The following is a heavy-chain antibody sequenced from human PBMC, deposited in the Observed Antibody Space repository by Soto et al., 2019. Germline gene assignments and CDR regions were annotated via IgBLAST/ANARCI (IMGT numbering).Heavy chain of an antibody. Sequence: QVQLQESGPGLVKPSETLSLTCTVSGGSISSYYWSWIRQPPGKGLEWIGYIYYSGSTNYNPSLKSRVTISVDTSKNQFSLKLSSVTAADTAVYYCARYSSGGWDIDYWGQGTLVTVSS. D-gene: IGHD6-19*01. J-gene: IGHJ4*02. CDR1: GGSISSYY. CDR2: IYYSGST. V-gene: IGHV4-59*01. CDR3: ARYSSGGWDIDY.